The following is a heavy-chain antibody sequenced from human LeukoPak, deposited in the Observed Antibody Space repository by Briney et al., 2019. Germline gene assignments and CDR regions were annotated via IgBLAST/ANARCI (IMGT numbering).Heavy chain of an antibody. V-gene: IGHV3-21*05. J-gene: IGHJ4*02. CDR2: INDVSSDI. CDR3: ARDTYQPGLIDC. CDR1: EFTFSLYA. Sequence: GESLKISCAASEFTFSLYAMNWVRQAPGKGLEWVSYINDVSSDIHYADSVKGRFTISRDNAKNTLYLQMNSLRAEDTAVYYCARDTYQPGLIDCWGQGTLVTVSS. D-gene: IGHD2-2*01.